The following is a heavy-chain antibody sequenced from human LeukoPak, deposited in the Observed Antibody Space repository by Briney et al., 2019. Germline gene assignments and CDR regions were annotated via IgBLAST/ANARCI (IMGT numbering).Heavy chain of an antibody. Sequence: GGSLRLSCAASGFTFSSYSMNWVRQAPGKGLEWVSYISSSSSTIYYADSVKGRFTISRDNAKNSLYLQMNSLRAEDTAVYYCARGINPGYSGSWYFGYYFDYWGQGTLVTVSS. CDR1: GFTFSSYS. V-gene: IGHV3-48*01. CDR2: ISSSSSTI. D-gene: IGHD6-13*01. J-gene: IGHJ4*02. CDR3: ARGINPGYSGSWYFGYYFDY.